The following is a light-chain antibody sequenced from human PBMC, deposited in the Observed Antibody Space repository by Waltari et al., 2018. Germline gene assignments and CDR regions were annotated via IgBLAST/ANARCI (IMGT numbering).Light chain of an antibody. Sequence: QSVLTQPPSASGTPGQRVTISCSGSSSNIGNNPVNWYQQFPGTAPKLLLYSNNQGPSGVPDRFSGSRSATSASLAISGLQSEDEADYYCASWDDSLNGFWVFGGGTKLTVL. CDR1: SSNIGNNP. CDR3: ASWDDSLNGFWV. V-gene: IGLV1-44*01. CDR2: SNN. J-gene: IGLJ3*02.